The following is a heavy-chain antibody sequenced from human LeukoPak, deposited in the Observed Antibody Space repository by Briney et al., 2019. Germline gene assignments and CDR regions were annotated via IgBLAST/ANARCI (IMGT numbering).Heavy chain of an antibody. V-gene: IGHV4-34*01. D-gene: IGHD3-10*01. J-gene: IGHJ4*02. CDR3: ARGGYGSGSYQIPSYFDY. Sequence: SETLSLTCAVYGGSFSVYYWSWIRHPPGKGLEWSGEINHSGSTNYNPSLKSRVTISVDTSKNQFSLKLRSMTSADADVYYCARGGYGSGSYQIPSYFDYWGQGTLVTVSS. CDR1: GGSFSVYY. CDR2: INHSGST.